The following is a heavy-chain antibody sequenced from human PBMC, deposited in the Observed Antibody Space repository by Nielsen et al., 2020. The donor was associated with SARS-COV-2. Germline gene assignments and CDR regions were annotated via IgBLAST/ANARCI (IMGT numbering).Heavy chain of an antibody. J-gene: IGHJ3*02. CDR2: ISSSSSYI. Sequence: GESLKISCAASGFTFSSYSMNWVRQAPGKGLEWVSSISSSSSYIYYADSVKGRFTISRDNAKNSLYLQMNSLRAEDTAVYYCARGTLNWNDKSGAFDIWGQGTMVTVSS. V-gene: IGHV3-21*01. CDR3: ARGTLNWNDKSGAFDI. CDR1: GFTFSSYS. D-gene: IGHD1-1*01.